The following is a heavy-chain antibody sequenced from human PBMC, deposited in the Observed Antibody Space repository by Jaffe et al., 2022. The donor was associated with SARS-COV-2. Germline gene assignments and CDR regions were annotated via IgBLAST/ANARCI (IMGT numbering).Heavy chain of an antibody. J-gene: IGHJ6*03. CDR2: ISSSSSYI. CDR1: GFTFSSYS. V-gene: IGHV3-21*01. CDR3: ARDIADSRVTVGAIYYYYYMDV. Sequence: EVQLVESGGGLVKPGGSLRLSCAASGFTFSSYSMNWVRQAPGKGLEWVSSISSSSSYIYYADSVKGRFTISRDNAKNSLYLQMNSLRAEDTAVYYCARDIADSRVTVGAIYYYYYMDVWGKGTTVTVSS. D-gene: IGHD1-26*01.